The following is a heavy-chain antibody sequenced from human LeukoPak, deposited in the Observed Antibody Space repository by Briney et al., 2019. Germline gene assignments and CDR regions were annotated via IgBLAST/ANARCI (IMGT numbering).Heavy chain of an antibody. CDR1: GYTFTGYY. CDR3: ARDLILGSSTSHIFDY. CDR2: INPNSGDT. D-gene: IGHD2-2*01. Sequence: KPGASVKVSCKASGYTFTGYYMHWVRQAPGQGREWMGWINPNSGDTNYGQKFQGRVTMTRDTSISTAYMELSRLRSDDTAVYYCARDLILGSSTSHIFDYWGQGTLVTVSS. V-gene: IGHV1-2*02. J-gene: IGHJ4*02.